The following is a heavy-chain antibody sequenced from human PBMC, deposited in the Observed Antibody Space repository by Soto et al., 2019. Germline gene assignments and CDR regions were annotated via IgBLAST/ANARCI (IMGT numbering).Heavy chain of an antibody. CDR3: ARDSIAVAGSPYYYYGMDV. Sequence: QLVESGGGVVQPGRSLRLSCAASGFPFRSYPMHWVRQAPGKGLEWVAVIWFDGNNKYYADSVKGRFTISRDNSENTLYLQMNSLRAEDTAVYYCARDSIAVAGSPYYYYGMDVWGQGTTVTVSS. D-gene: IGHD6-19*01. CDR2: IWFDGNNK. V-gene: IGHV3-33*01. CDR1: GFPFRSYP. J-gene: IGHJ6*02.